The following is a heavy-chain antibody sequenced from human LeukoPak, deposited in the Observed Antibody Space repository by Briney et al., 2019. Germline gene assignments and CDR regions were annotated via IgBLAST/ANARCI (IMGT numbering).Heavy chain of an antibody. CDR1: GGSINSGNYY. V-gene: IGHV4-31*03. CDR3: ARDAYYDSSGYRKDAFDI. Sequence: PSETLSLTCTASGGSINSGNYYWSWIRQYPGKGLEWIGYIPYSGSTYYNPSLKSRVTISVDTSKNQFSLKLNSVTAADTAVYYCARDAYYDSSGYRKDAFDIWGQGTMVTVSS. CDR2: IPYSGST. D-gene: IGHD3-22*01. J-gene: IGHJ3*02.